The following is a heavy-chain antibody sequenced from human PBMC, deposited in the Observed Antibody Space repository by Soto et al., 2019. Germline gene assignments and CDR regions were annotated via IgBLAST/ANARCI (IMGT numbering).Heavy chain of an antibody. CDR1: GASISSSSYY. D-gene: IGHD3-22*01. CDR2: IYYSGGT. CDR3: ARHYYDISGYYVNNWFDP. J-gene: IGHJ5*02. Sequence: PSETLSLTCTVSGASISSSSYYWGWIRQPPGKGLEWIGSIYYSGGTYYNPSLKSRVTISVDTSKNQFSLKLTSVTAADTAVYYCARHYYDISGYYVNNWFDPWGQGTLVTVSS. V-gene: IGHV4-39*01.